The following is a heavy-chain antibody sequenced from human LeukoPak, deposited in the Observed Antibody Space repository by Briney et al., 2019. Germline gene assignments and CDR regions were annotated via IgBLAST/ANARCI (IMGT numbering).Heavy chain of an antibody. J-gene: IGHJ6*02. D-gene: IGHD6-13*01. CDR3: ARDGIAAAGQYYCYGMDV. V-gene: IGHV3-33*01. CDR2: IWYDGDNK. Sequence: GGSLTLSCAASGFTFSSYGMHWVRQAPGKGLEWVAVIWYDGDNKYYADSVKGRFTISRDNSKNTLYLRMNSLRAEDTAVYYCARDGIAAAGQYYCYGMDVWGQGTTVTVSS. CDR1: GFTFSSYG.